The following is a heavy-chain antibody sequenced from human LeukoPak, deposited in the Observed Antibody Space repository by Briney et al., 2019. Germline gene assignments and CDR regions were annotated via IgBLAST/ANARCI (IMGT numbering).Heavy chain of an antibody. J-gene: IGHJ4*02. CDR2: ISSSGSTI. CDR1: GFTFSSYE. CDR3: ARGRPADIVVVVASSNFDY. V-gene: IGHV3-48*03. D-gene: IGHD2-15*01. Sequence: GGSLRLSCAASGFTFSSYEMNWVRQAPGKGLEWVSYISSSGSTIYYADSVKGRFTISGDNAKNSLYLQMNSLRAEDTAVYYCARGRPADIVVVVASSNFDYWGQGTLVTVSS.